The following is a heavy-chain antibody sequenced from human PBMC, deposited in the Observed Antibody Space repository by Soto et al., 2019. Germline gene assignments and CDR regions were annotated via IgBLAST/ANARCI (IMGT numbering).Heavy chain of an antibody. D-gene: IGHD3-10*01. J-gene: IGHJ6*04. Sequence: SETLSLTCSVSDDSINSDKYYWGWIRQPPGKGLEWIGSIYYSGNTYYNPSLQTQVTISLDKSKNQFSLKLSSVTAADTAVYYCARQGRPTGMDVWGKGTTVTVSS. V-gene: IGHV4-39*01. CDR1: DDSINSDKYY. CDR3: ARQGRPTGMDV. CDR2: IYYSGNT.